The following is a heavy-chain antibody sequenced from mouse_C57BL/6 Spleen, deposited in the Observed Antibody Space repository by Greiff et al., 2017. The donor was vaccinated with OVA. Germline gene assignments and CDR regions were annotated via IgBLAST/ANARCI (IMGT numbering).Heavy chain of an antibody. CDR3: ARGTGNFDY. V-gene: IGHV5-17*01. Sequence: EVQGVESGGGLVKPGGSLKLSCAASGFTFGDYGMHWVRQAPGKGLEWVAYISSGSSTIYSADTVKGRFTISRENAKNTLFLQMTSLRSEDTAMYYCARGTGNFDYWGQGTTLTVSS. D-gene: IGHD1-1*02. CDR1: GFTFGDYG. CDR2: ISSGSSTI. J-gene: IGHJ2*01.